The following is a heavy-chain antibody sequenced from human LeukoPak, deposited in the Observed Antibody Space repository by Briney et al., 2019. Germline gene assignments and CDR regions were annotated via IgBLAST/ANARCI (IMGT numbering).Heavy chain of an antibody. CDR1: DYMLTIFG. J-gene: IGHJ4*02. CDR2: SIGYSGKA. CDR3: ARGKTIDY. V-gene: IGHV1-18*01. D-gene: IGHD1-1*01. Sequence: ASVNVSFKVPDYMLTIFGVSWVRQAPGQGLEWIGWSIGYSGKANYAQKLQGRITMTTDTSTSTVYMELRRLRSDDTAVYYCARGKTIDYWGQGTLVTVSS.